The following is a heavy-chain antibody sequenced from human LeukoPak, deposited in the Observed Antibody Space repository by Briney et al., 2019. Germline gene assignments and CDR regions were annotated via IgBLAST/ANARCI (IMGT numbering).Heavy chain of an antibody. CDR2: INPNSGGT. J-gene: IGHJ6*03. V-gene: IGHV1-2*02. D-gene: IGHD5-18*01. Sequence: ASVKVSCKASGGTFSSYAISWVRQAPGQGLEWMGWINPNSGGTNYAQKFQGRVTMTRDTSISTAYMELSRLRSDDTAVYYCARGGRGYRYAIQLIHYYRDVWGKGTTVTVSS. CDR3: ARGGRGYRYAIQLIHYYRDV. CDR1: GGTFSSYA.